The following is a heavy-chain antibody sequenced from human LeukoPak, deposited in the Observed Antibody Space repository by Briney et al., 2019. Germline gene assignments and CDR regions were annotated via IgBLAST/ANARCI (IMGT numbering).Heavy chain of an antibody. Sequence: SETLSLTCTVSGGSISTYYWSWIRQPPGKGLEWIGFIYYSGSTNYNPSLKSRVTISIDTSKNQFSLKLSSVTAADTALYYCARGPGTWYYYWGQGTLVTVSS. D-gene: IGHD6-13*01. J-gene: IGHJ4*02. V-gene: IGHV4-59*12. CDR3: ARGPGTWYYY. CDR2: IYYSGST. CDR1: GGSISTYY.